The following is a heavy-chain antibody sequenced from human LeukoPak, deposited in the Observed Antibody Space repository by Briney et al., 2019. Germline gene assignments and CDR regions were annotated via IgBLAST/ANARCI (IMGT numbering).Heavy chain of an antibody. Sequence: NSSETLSLTCTVSGASISGYYWSWIRQPPGKGLEWIGSLFSGGSARYSPSLESRVTISEDPYNNQLSLKVTSVTAADTAVYYCARYQTPIAAAGSRYAFDIWGQGTMVTVSS. CDR3: ARYQTPIAAAGSRYAFDI. D-gene: IGHD6-13*01. J-gene: IGHJ3*02. CDR1: GASISGYY. CDR2: LFSGGSA. V-gene: IGHV4-59*01.